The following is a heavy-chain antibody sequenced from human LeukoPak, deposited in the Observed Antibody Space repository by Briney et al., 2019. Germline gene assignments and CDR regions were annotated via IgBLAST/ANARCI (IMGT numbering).Heavy chain of an antibody. CDR3: ARYMSGYSSSSAIFDY. V-gene: IGHV1-18*01. D-gene: IGHD6-6*01. J-gene: IGHJ4*02. CDR2: ISAYNGNT. Sequence: ASVKVSCKASGYTFTSYGISWVRQAPGQGVEWMGWISAYNGNTNYAQKLQGRVTMTTDTSTSTAYMELRSLRSDDTAVYYCARYMSGYSSSSAIFDYWGQGTLVTVSS. CDR1: GYTFTSYG.